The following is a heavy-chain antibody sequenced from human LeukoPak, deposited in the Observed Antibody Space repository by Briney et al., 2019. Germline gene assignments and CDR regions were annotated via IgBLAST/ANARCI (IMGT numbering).Heavy chain of an antibody. D-gene: IGHD4-17*01. Sequence: GASVKVSCKASGYTFTSSGISWVRQAPGQGLEWMGWISPYSVNTKYAQNLQGRVAMTTDTSTSTAYMEPRSLRSDDTAVYYCARGTGYGDSSLDFWGQGTLVTVSS. CDR2: ISPYSVNT. V-gene: IGHV1-18*01. J-gene: IGHJ4*02. CDR3: ARGTGYGDSSLDF. CDR1: GYTFTSSG.